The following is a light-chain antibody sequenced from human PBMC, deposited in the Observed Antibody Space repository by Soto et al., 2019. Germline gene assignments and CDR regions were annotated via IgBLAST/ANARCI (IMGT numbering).Light chain of an antibody. CDR3: MQALQTPS. Sequence: ESVMTQSPLSLSVTPGEPASISCRSSQSLLHSNGYNYLDWYLQKPGQSPQLLIYLGSFRAAGVPDRFSGSGAGTEFTLKISSVEAADVGVYYCMQALQTPSFGGGTKVEIK. CDR2: LGS. J-gene: IGKJ4*01. V-gene: IGKV2-28*01. CDR1: QSLLHSNGYNY.